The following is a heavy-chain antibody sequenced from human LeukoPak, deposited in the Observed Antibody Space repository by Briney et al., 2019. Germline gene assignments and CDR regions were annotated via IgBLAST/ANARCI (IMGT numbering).Heavy chain of an antibody. CDR3: AKSTGSGVYRPFDP. CDR2: ISGSGGST. CDR1: GYTFTSYG. V-gene: IGHV3-23*01. D-gene: IGHD5/OR15-5a*01. Sequence: ASVKVSCKASGYTFTSYGISWVRQAPGKGLEWVSSISGSGGSTYYADSVKGRFIISRDNSKNTLYLQMNSLRAEDTAVYYCAKSTGSGVYRPFDPWGQGTLVTVSS. J-gene: IGHJ5*02.